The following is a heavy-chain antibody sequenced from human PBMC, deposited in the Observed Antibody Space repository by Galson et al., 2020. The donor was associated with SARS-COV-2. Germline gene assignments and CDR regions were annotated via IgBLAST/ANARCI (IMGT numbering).Heavy chain of an antibody. CDR1: GFTVSTNY. V-gene: IGHV3-53*01. D-gene: IGHD1-26*01. CDR2: IYSGGST. J-gene: IGHJ3*02. CDR3: AREVGGATTGVDAFDI. Sequence: GSLKISCAASGFTVSTNYMSWVRQAPGKGLEWVSVIYSGGSTYYADSVKGRFTISRDNSKNTLYLQMNSLRAEDTAVYYCAREVGGATTGVDAFDIWGQGTMVTVSS.